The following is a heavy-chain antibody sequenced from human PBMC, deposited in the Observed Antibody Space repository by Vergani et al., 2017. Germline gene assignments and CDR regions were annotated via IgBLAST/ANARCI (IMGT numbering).Heavy chain of an antibody. Sequence: QITLKESGPTLVKPTQTLTLTCTVSGFSLSNARMGVSWIRQPPGKALEWVAHIFSNDEKYYSTSLKSRLTISKDTSKSQVVLTMTNMDPVDTATYYCARVVXWFGDPWDYYGRDVWGQGTTVTVSS. CDR3: ARVVXWFGDPWDYYGRDV. V-gene: IGHV2-26*01. J-gene: IGHJ6*02. D-gene: IGHD3-10*01. CDR1: GFSLSNARMG. CDR2: IFSNDEK.